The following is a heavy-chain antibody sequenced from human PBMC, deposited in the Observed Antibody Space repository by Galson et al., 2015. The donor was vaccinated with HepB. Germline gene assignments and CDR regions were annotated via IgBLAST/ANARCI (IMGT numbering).Heavy chain of an antibody. V-gene: IGHV1-24*01. CDR1: GYTLTELS. D-gene: IGHD3-9*01. CDR3: ATATGKMTGYLVEYYSDY. Sequence: SVKVSCKVSGYTLTELSMHWVRQAPGKGLEWMGGFDPEDGETIYAQKFQGRVTMTEDTSTDTAYMELSSLRSEDTAVYYCATATGKMTGYLVEYYSDYWGQGTLVTVSS. CDR2: FDPEDGET. J-gene: IGHJ4*02.